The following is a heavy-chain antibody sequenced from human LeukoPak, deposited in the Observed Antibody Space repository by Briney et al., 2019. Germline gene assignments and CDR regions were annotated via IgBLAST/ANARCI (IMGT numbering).Heavy chain of an antibody. V-gene: IGHV6-1*01. CDR1: GDSVSSNSAA. Sequence: SQTLSLTCAISGDSVSSNSAAWNWIRQSPSRGLEWLGRTYYRSKWYNEYAVSVKSRITINPDTSKKQFSLRLNSVIAEDTAVYYCARERVCSGGSCYVSAFDIWGQGTMVTVSS. CDR2: TYYRSKWYN. J-gene: IGHJ3*02. CDR3: ARERVCSGGSCYVSAFDI. D-gene: IGHD2-15*01.